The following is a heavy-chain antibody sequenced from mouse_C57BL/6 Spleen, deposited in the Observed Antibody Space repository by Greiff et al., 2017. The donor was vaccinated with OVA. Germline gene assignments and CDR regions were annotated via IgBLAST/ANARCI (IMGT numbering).Heavy chain of an antibody. J-gene: IGHJ2*01. CDR2: INPNNGGT. Sequence: VQLQQSGPELVKPGASVKISCKASGYTFTNYYMNWVKQSHGKSLEWIGDINPNNGGTSYNQKFKGKATLTVDKSSSTAYMVLRSLTSEDSAVYYCAKMGYSRDYWGQGTTLTVSS. D-gene: IGHD2-12*01. V-gene: IGHV1-26*01. CDR3: AKMGYSRDY. CDR1: GYTFTNYY.